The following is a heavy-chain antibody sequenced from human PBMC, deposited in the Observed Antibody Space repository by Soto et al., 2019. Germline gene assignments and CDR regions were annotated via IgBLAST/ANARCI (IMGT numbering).Heavy chain of an antibody. CDR1: GFTFSRYW. J-gene: IGHJ4*02. CDR3: ATFPHYGWGRSGFDY. Sequence: EVQLVESGGGLVQPGGSLRLSCAVSGFTFSRYWMHWVRQAPGQGLVWVSRIKSDGRNTSYADSVKGRFTISRDNAKNTLYLQLNSLRALDTGVYYCATFPHYGWGRSGFDYCGQGPLVTVSS. CDR2: IKSDGRNT. D-gene: IGHD3-10*01. V-gene: IGHV3-74*01.